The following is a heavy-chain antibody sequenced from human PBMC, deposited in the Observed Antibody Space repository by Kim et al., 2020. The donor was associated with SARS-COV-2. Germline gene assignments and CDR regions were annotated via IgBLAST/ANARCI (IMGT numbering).Heavy chain of an antibody. CDR1: GGSISSSSYY. V-gene: IGHV4-39*07. J-gene: IGHJ5*02. CDR3: ARAGWAYYDFWSGYYREGNWFDP. CDR2: IYYSGST. Sequence: SETLSLTCTVSGGSISSSSYYWGWIRQPPGKGLEWIGSIYYSGSTYYNPSLKSRVTISVDTSKNQFSLKLSSVTAADTAVYYCARAGWAYYDFWSGYYREGNWFDPWGQGTLVTVSS. D-gene: IGHD3-3*01.